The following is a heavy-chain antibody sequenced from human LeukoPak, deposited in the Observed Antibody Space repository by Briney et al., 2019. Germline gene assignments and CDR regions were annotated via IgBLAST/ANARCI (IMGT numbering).Heavy chain of an antibody. J-gene: IGHJ6*02. D-gene: IGHD3-22*01. Sequence: GSLRLSCAASGFTFSSYSMNWVRQAPGKGLEWVSSISSSSSYIYYADSVKGRFTISRDNAKNSLYLQMNSLRAEDTAVYYCARVRDYYDRSGYGMDVWGQGTTVTVSS. CDR3: ARVRDYYDRSGYGMDV. V-gene: IGHV3-21*01. CDR1: GFTFSSYS. CDR2: ISSSSSYI.